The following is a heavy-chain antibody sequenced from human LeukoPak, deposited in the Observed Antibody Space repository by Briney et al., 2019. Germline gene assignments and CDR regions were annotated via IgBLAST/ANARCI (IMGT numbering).Heavy chain of an antibody. CDR2: IRSKAYGGTT. V-gene: IGHV3-49*03. J-gene: IGHJ4*02. CDR3: TRRLIDSSGYRLFDY. Sequence: SGGSLRLSCTASGSTFGDYAMSWFRQAPGKGLEWVGFIRSKAYGGTTEYAASVKGRFTISRDDSKSIAYLQMNSLKTEDTAVYYCTRRLIDSSGYRLFDYWGQGTLVTVSS. D-gene: IGHD3-22*01. CDR1: GSTFGDYA.